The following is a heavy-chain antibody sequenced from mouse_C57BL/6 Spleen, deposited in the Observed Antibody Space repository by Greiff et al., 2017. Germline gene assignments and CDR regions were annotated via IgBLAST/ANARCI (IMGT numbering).Heavy chain of an antibody. J-gene: IGHJ2*01. CDR2: IDPSDSYT. CDR1: GYTFTSYW. Sequence: VKLQQPGAELVMPGASVKLSCKASGYTFTSYWMHWVKQRPGQGLEWIGEIDPSDSYTNYNQKFKGKSTLTVDKSSSPAYMQLSSLTSEDSAVYYCARKGETYYFDYWGQGTTLTVSS. CDR3: ARKGETYYFDY. V-gene: IGHV1-69*01.